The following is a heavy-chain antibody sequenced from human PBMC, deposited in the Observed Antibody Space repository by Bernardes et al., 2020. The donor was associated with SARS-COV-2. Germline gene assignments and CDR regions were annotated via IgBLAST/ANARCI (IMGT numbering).Heavy chain of an antibody. J-gene: IGHJ5*02. CDR1: GYTLTELS. CDR2: FDPEDGET. Sequence: ASVKVSCKVSGYTLTELSMHWVRQAPGKGLEWMGGFDPEDGETIYAQKFQGRVTMTEVTSTDTAYMELSSLRSEDTAVYYCATAPPVLHPHWFDPWGQGTLVTVSS. V-gene: IGHV1-24*01. D-gene: IGHD1-1*01. CDR3: ATAPPVLHPHWFDP.